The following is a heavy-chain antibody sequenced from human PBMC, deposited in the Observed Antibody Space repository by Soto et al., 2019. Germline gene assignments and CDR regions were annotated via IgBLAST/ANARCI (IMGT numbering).Heavy chain of an antibody. CDR2: ISGSGGNT. CDR3: AKVSNDYYDSSGYYAFDY. J-gene: IGHJ4*02. V-gene: IGHV3-23*01. D-gene: IGHD3-22*01. CDR1: GFTFSSYA. Sequence: GGSLRLSCAASGFTFSSYAMSWVRQAPGKGLEWVSGISGSGGNTYYADSVKGRFTISRDNSKNTLYLQMNSLRAEDTAIYYCAKVSNDYYDSSGYYAFDYWGQGTLVTVSS.